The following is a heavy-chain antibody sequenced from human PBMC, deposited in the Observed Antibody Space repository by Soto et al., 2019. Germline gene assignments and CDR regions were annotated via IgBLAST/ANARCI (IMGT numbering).Heavy chain of an antibody. CDR1: GFTFSSYG. Sequence: PGGSLRLSCAASGFTFSSYGMHWVRQAPGKGLEWVAVISYDGSNKYYADSVKGRFTISRDNSKNTLYLQMNSLRAEDTAVYYFVSKAVDTAMVTVYWGQGTLVTVFS. J-gene: IGHJ4*02. V-gene: IGHV3-30*03. CDR3: VSKAVDTAMVTVY. D-gene: IGHD5-18*01. CDR2: ISYDGSNK.